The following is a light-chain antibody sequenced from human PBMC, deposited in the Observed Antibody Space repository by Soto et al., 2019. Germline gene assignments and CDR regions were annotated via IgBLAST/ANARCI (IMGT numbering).Light chain of an antibody. CDR2: AAS. CDR3: QQLESYTST. CDR1: QGINTF. Sequence: IQLTRSPSSPSASVGYRFTITCLASQGINTFLAWYQQKPGKAPKILIYAASTLQSGVPSRFSGSVSGTDGTITISSLQTEDGSTYYCQQLESYTSTFGGGTKVDIK. V-gene: IGKV1-9*01. J-gene: IGKJ4*01.